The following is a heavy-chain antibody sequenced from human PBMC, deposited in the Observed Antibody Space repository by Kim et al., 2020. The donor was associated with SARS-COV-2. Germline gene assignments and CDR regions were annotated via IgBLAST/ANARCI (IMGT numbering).Heavy chain of an antibody. J-gene: IGHJ4*02. D-gene: IGHD6-19*01. CDR3: AGGSGWAFDY. CDR2: T. V-gene: IGHV1-3*01. Sequence: TNYSQKCRGRVTITRDTTASTAYMELSSLRSEDTAVYYCAGGSGWAFDYWGQGTLVTVAS.